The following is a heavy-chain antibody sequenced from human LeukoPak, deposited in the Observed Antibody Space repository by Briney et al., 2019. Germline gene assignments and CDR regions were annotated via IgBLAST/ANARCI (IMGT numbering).Heavy chain of an antibody. D-gene: IGHD3-22*01. J-gene: IGHJ3*02. CDR2: ISSNGGST. Sequence: GGSLRLSCAASGFTFSSYAMHWVRQAPGKGLEYVSAISSNGGSTYYANSVNGRFTISRDNSKNTLYLQMGSLRAEDMAVYYCARGSRQPYDSSGYLSGAFDIWGQGTMVTVSS. V-gene: IGHV3-64*01. CDR1: GFTFSSYA. CDR3: ARGSRQPYDSSGYLSGAFDI.